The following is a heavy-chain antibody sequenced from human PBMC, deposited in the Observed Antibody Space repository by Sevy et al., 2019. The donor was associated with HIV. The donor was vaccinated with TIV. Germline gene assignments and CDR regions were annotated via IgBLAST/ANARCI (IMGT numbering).Heavy chain of an antibody. Sequence: GGSLRLSCAASGFTFSSYGMHWVRQAPGKGLEWVAFIRYDGSNKNYADSVKGRFTISRDNSKNTVYLQMNSLRAEDKAGYYCAKDDFWSGYRGGAYYYGMDVWGQGTTVTVSS. J-gene: IGHJ6*02. CDR1: GFTFSSYG. D-gene: IGHD3-3*01. CDR3: AKDDFWSGYRGGAYYYGMDV. V-gene: IGHV3-30*02. CDR2: IRYDGSNK.